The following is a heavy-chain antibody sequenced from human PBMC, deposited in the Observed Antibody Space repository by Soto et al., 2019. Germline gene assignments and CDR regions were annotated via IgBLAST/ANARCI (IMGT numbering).Heavy chain of an antibody. D-gene: IGHD1-26*01. CDR1: GFTFSAYG. Sequence: QVQLVESGGGVVQPGTSLRLSCAASGFTFSAYGMHWVRQAPGKGLEWLAVLSYHLSSEFYADAVKGRFTISRDNSKNTLYLQMNSLRPEDTAVYYCAKEVDNYSAAWFDIEDWGQGTLVTVSS. J-gene: IGHJ4*02. CDR2: LSYHLSSE. V-gene: IGHV3-30*18. CDR3: AKEVDNYSAAWFDIED.